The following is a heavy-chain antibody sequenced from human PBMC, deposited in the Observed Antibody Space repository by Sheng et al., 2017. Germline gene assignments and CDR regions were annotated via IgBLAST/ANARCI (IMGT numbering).Heavy chain of an antibody. CDR1: GFTFSSYA. CDR3: AKGGFYYGSGTYYYYDK. D-gene: IGHD3-10*01. Sequence: EVQLVESGGGLVQPGGSLRLSCAVSGFTFSSYAMSWVRQAPGKGLEWVSVISGSGGSTYYADSVKGRFTISRDNSKNTLYLQMNSLRAEDTAVYYCAKGGFYYGSGTYYYYDKWGQGMLVTVSS. J-gene: IGHJ4*02. V-gene: IGHV3-23*04. CDR2: ISGSGGST.